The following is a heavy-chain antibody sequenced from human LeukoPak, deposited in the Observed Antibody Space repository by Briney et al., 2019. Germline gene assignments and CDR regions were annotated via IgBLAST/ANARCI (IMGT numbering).Heavy chain of an antibody. CDR2: ISSSGSTI. Sequence: GGSLRLSCAASGFTFSSYEMNWVRQAPGKGLEWVSYISSSGSTIYYADSVKGRFTISRDNAKNSLYLQMNSLRAEDTAVYYCARGDWHRGSSSPLDYWGQGTLVTVSS. V-gene: IGHV3-48*03. J-gene: IGHJ4*02. D-gene: IGHD6-6*01. CDR3: ARGDWHRGSSSPLDY. CDR1: GFTFSSYE.